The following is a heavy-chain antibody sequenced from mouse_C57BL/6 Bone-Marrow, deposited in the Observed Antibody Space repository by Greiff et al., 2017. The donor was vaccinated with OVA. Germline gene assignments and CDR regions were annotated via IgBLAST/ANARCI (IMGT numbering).Heavy chain of an antibody. J-gene: IGHJ4*01. V-gene: IGHV1-50*01. CDR2: IDPSDSYT. Sequence: QVQLQQPGAELVKPGASVKLSCKASGYTFTSYWMQWVKQRPGQGLEWIGAIDPSDSYTNYNQKFKGKATLTVDTSSSTAYMQLSSLTSEDSAVYYCARAPLYDYYAMDYWGQGTSVTVSS. CDR3: ARAPLYDYYAMDY. CDR1: GYTFTSYW. D-gene: IGHD2-12*01.